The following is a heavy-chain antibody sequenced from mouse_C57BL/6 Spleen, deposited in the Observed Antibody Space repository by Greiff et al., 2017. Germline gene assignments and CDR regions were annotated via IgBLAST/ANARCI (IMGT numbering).Heavy chain of an antibody. CDR2: IDPSDSYT. CDR3: ARGGITTVKIGY. D-gene: IGHD1-1*01. J-gene: IGHJ2*01. V-gene: IGHV1-69*01. Sequence: QVQLQQPGAELVMPGASVKLSCKASGYTFTSYWMHWVKQRPGQGLEWIGEIDPSDSYTNYNQKFKGKSTLTVDKSSSTAYMQLSSLTSEDSAVYYCARGGITTVKIGYWGQGTTLTVSS. CDR1: GYTFTSYW.